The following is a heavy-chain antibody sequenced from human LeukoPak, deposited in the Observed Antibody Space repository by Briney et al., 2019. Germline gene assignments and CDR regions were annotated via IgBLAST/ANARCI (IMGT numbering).Heavy chain of an antibody. Sequence: GESLKISCQGSGYIFTDYWLGWVRQMPGKGLEWMGIIYPDDSDITYSPSFQGQGTISADKSISTAYLQWNSLKASDTAMYYCARRLMYYYDTSGYDVALDIWGQGTMVTVSS. CDR1: GYIFTDYW. CDR3: ARRLMYYYDTSGYDVALDI. D-gene: IGHD3-22*01. CDR2: IYPDDSDI. V-gene: IGHV5-51*01. J-gene: IGHJ3*02.